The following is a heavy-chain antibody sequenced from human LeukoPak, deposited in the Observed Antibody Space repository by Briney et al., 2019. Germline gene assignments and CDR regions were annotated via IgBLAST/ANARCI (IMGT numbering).Heavy chain of an antibody. J-gene: IGHJ5*02. CDR2: IYYSGST. D-gene: IGHD1-26*01. V-gene: IGHV4-59*08. CDR3: ARQWELRGWFDP. Sequence: SETLSLTCTVSGGSISSYYWSWIRQPPGKGLEWIGYIYYSGSTNHNPSLKSRVTISVDTSKNQFSLKLTSVTAADTAVYYCARQWELRGWFDPWGQGTLVTVSS. CDR1: GGSISSYY.